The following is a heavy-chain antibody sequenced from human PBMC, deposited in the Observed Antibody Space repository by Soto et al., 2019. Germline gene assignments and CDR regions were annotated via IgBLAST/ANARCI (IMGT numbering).Heavy chain of an antibody. D-gene: IGHD1-1*01. Sequence: EVQLVESGGGLVQPGGSLRLSCAASGFTLSRYWVNWVRQVPGKGLVWVSRINPDGRTTNYADSVKGRFTVSRDNAKNTVYLHMNSLRAEDTAVYYCTRDTTGPDDHWGQGTLVTVSS. CDR2: INPDGRTT. CDR3: TRDTTGPDDH. CDR1: GFTLSRYW. V-gene: IGHV3-74*01. J-gene: IGHJ4*02.